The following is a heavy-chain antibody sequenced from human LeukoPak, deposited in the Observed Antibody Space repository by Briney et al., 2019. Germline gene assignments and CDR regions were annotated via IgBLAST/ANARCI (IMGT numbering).Heavy chain of an antibody. Sequence: GGSLRLSCAASGFTFSSYWMNRVRQAPGKGLEWVANIKQDGSEKYYVDSVKGRFTISRDNAKNSLYLQMNSLRAEDTAVYYCARDLPGGSSYYWGQGTLVTVSS. D-gene: IGHD1-26*01. J-gene: IGHJ4*02. V-gene: IGHV3-7*01. CDR3: ARDLPGGSSYY. CDR2: IKQDGSEK. CDR1: GFTFSSYW.